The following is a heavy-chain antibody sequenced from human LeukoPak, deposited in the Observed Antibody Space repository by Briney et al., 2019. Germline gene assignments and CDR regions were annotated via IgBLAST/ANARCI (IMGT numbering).Heavy chain of an antibody. Sequence: SETPSLTCTVSGGSISSHYRSWIRQTPGKRLEWIGYIYYSGSTNYNPSLKSRVTVLVDTSKNQFSLKLSSVTAADTAVYYCARGSLSGNYPGGWFDPWGQGTLVTVSS. D-gene: IGHD1-26*01. CDR1: GGSISSHY. CDR3: ARGSLSGNYPGGWFDP. CDR2: IYYSGST. V-gene: IGHV4-59*11. J-gene: IGHJ5*02.